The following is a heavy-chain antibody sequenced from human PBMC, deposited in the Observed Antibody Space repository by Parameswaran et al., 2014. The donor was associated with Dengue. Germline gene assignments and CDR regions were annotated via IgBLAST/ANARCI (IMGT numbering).Heavy chain of an antibody. Sequence: SETLSLTCAVYGGSFSGYYWSWIRQPPGKGLEWIGEINHSGSTNYNPSLKSRVTISVDTSKNQFSLKLSSVTAADTAVYYCALSGAAGIRPRPGFDYWGQGTLVTVSS. D-gene: IGHD6-13*01. J-gene: IGHJ4*02. CDR2: INHSGST. CDR1: GGSFSGYY. CDR3: ALSGAAGIRPRPGFDY. V-gene: IGHV4-34*01.